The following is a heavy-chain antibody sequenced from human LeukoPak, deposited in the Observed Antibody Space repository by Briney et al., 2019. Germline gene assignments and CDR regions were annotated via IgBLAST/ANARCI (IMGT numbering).Heavy chain of an antibody. J-gene: IGHJ6*02. D-gene: IGHD6-6*01. CDR3: VRGGGADRPYGLDV. CDR1: GFTFSSYW. Sequence: GGSLRLSCAAFGFTFSSYWIHWVRQAPGKGPVWVSRINSDGTSTTYADPVKGQFTISRDSAKNTVYLQMNSLRAEDTAVYYCVRGGGADRPYGLDVWGQGTTVTVSS. CDR2: INSDGTST. V-gene: IGHV3-74*01.